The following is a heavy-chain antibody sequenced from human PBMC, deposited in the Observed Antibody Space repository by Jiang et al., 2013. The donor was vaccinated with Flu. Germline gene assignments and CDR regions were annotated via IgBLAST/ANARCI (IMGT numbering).Heavy chain of an antibody. CDR3: ARDDRRFGGQLWFTF. Sequence: SKWYNDYAVSVRSRMTINADTSKNQFSLQLSSVTPEDTAVYYCARDDRRFGGQLWFTFWGQGTLVTVSS. V-gene: IGHV6-1*01. J-gene: IGHJ4*02. D-gene: IGHD3-10*01. CDR2: SKWYN.